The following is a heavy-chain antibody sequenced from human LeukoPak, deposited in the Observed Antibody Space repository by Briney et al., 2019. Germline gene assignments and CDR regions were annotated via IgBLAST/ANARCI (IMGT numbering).Heavy chain of an antibody. CDR1: GFTFIDYS. Sequence: GGSLRLPCAASGFTFIDYSMNWVRQAPGKGLEWVSYISTTSSSTIYYADSVKGRFTISRDNAKNSLYLQMNSLRAEDTAVYYCARDRGSSGYHFDYWGQGTLVTVSS. V-gene: IGHV3-48*01. D-gene: IGHD3-22*01. CDR3: ARDRGSSGYHFDY. CDR2: ISTTSSSTI. J-gene: IGHJ4*02.